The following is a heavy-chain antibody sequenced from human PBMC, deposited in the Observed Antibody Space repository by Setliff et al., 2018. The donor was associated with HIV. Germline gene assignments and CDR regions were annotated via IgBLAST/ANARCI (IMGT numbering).Heavy chain of an antibody. J-gene: IGHJ4*02. Sequence: SETLSLTCTVSGGSISSGTYYWSWIRQPAGKVLEWIGHIYSTGNTNYNSSLKSRVTMSIETSKNQFSLKLTSVTAADTAVYYCARDDDKLFDYWGQGALVTVSS. CDR1: GGSISSGTYY. CDR2: IYSTGNT. V-gene: IGHV4-61*09. D-gene: IGHD3-22*01. CDR3: ARDDDKLFDY.